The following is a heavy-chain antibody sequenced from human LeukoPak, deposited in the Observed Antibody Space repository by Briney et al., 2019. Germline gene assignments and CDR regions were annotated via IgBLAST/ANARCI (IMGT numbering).Heavy chain of an antibody. V-gene: IGHV1-18*01. CDR3: ARDVPDFWSGFDH. J-gene: IGHJ4*02. CDR1: GYPFTTYA. D-gene: IGHD3-3*01. CDR2: ISGNDGDT. Sequence: ASVKVSCKASGYPFTTYALSWVRQAPGQGLEWMGQISGNDGDTNYAQKFQGRGTMTTDTGTTTGYMELTSLTADDTAVYYCARDVPDFWSGFDHWGQGTLVTVSP.